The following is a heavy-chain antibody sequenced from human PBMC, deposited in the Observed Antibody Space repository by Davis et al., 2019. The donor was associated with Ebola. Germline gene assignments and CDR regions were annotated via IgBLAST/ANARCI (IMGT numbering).Heavy chain of an antibody. Sequence: GESLKISCAASGFTFSSYSMNWVRQAPGKGLEWVSSISSSSSYIYYADSVKGRFTISRDNAKNSLYLQMNSLRAEDTAVYYCARGGSYYDGWFDPWGQGTLVTVSS. CDR3: ARGGSYYDGWFDP. CDR2: ISSSSSYI. CDR1: GFTFSSYS. J-gene: IGHJ5*02. D-gene: IGHD1-26*01. V-gene: IGHV3-21*01.